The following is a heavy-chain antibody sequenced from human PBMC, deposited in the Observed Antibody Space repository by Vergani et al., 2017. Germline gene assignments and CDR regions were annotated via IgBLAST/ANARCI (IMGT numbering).Heavy chain of an antibody. D-gene: IGHD4-23*01. Sequence: QGRPEESGSGLLKPSETLSHTRSVSGYSIGRGFHWAWIRQSPGEGLRWSTGIHNRGKTYHNPSLKSRVSVSLDTSKNRFSLNLTSVTATDTAVYYCARDNKQLRPRAFDLWGQGTMGTVSS. V-gene: IGHV4-38-2*02. J-gene: IGHJ3*01. CDR2: IHNRGKT. CDR3: ARDNKQLRPRAFDL. CDR1: GYSIGRGFH.